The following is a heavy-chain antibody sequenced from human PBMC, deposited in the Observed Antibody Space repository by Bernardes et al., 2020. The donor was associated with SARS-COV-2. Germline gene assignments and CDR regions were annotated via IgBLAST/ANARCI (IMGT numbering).Heavy chain of an antibody. Sequence: GGSLRLSCAASGFTFSSYWMHWVRQAPGKGLVWVSRINSDGSSTSYADSVKGRFTISRDNAKNTLYLQMNSLRAEDTAVYYCARLGQGVQPKGGYYYYYGMDVWGQGTTVTVSS. J-gene: IGHJ6*02. CDR2: INSDGSST. CDR1: GFTFSSYW. CDR3: ARLGQGVQPKGGYYYYYGMDV. D-gene: IGHD6-13*01. V-gene: IGHV3-74*01.